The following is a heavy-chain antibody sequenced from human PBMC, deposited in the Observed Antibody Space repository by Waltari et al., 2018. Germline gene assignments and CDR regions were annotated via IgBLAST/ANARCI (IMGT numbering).Heavy chain of an antibody. Sequence: EVQLVESGGGLVQPGGSLRLSCAASGCTFSSYWMSWVRPPPGQGREWVANIKQDGSEKYYVDSVKGRFTISRDNAKNSLYLQMNSRRAEDTAVYYCARLRYYYDSSGYDYWGQGTLVTVSS. V-gene: IGHV3-7*01. D-gene: IGHD3-22*01. CDR2: IKQDGSEK. CDR3: ARLRYYYDSSGYDY. J-gene: IGHJ4*02. CDR1: GCTFSSYW.